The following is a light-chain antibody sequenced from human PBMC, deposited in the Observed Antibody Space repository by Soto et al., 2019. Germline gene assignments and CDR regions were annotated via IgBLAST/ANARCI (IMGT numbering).Light chain of an antibody. Sequence: EKVMTQSPATLSVSPRERATLSCRASQNVKTRLAWYQQKPGQAPRLLIFDAFTRATGIPARFSGSASGTDFTLTISSLQSEDSAVYYCQQYDEWPLTFGGGTKVEIK. V-gene: IGKV3-15*01. J-gene: IGKJ4*01. CDR1: QNVKTR. CDR2: DAF. CDR3: QQYDEWPLT.